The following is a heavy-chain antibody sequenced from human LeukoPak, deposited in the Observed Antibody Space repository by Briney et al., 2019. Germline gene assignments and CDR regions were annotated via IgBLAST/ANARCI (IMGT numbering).Heavy chain of an antibody. CDR1: GFTFSSYA. J-gene: IGHJ4*02. CDR2: ITTTGDTT. D-gene: IGHD1-26*01. Sequence: PGGSLRLSCAASGFTFSSYAMHWVRQAPGKGLEYVSAITTTGDTTFYADSVKGRFTISRDNSKSTLYLQMGSLRPEDMAVYYCARAPTGSYDYWGQGTLVTVSS. V-gene: IGHV3-64*02. CDR3: ARAPTGSYDY.